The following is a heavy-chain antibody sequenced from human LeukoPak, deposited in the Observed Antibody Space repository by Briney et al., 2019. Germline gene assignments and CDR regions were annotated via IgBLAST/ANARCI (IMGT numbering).Heavy chain of an antibody. CDR2: IIPIFGTA. J-gene: IGHJ6*03. CDR3: ARETGTVPFHNVLTGRQDFYYYYIDV. Sequence: SVKVSCKASGGTFSSHAISWVRQAPGQGLEWMGGIIPIFGTANYAQKFQGRVTITADEPTTTAYMELTSLTSDDTAVYYCARETGTVPFHNVLTGRQDFYYYYIDVWGKGSTVTVSS. CDR1: GGTFSSHA. V-gene: IGHV1-69*13. D-gene: IGHD3-9*01.